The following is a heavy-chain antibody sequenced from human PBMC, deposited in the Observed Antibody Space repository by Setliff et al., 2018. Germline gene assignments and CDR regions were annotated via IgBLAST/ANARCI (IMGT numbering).Heavy chain of an antibody. J-gene: IGHJ4*02. Sequence: ASVKVSCKASGYTFTTYGVAWVRQAPGQGLEWLGWISAYNGNTNYAQKLQGRVTMTTDTSTSTAYMELRSLRSDDTAVYYCARDLHRISTQTPFDYWGQGTLVTVSS. CDR3: ARDLHRISTQTPFDY. D-gene: IGHD1-20*01. V-gene: IGHV1-18*01. CDR2: ISAYNGNT. CDR1: GYTFTTYG.